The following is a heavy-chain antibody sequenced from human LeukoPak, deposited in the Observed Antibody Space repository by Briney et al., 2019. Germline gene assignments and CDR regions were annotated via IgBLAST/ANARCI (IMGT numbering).Heavy chain of an antibody. CDR3: VKSNSRYQPWTLDI. V-gene: IGHV4-59*01. J-gene: IGHJ3*02. CDR2: IFYNEGT. D-gene: IGHD2-2*01. CDR1: SGSFRTYY. Sequence: SETLSLTCTVSSGSFRTYYWSWIRQPPGKGLEWIGYIFYNEGTSYNPSLKSRVTISVDTSNNQLSLKVNSVTTADTAMYYCVKSNSRYQPWTLDIWGRGTMVTVSS.